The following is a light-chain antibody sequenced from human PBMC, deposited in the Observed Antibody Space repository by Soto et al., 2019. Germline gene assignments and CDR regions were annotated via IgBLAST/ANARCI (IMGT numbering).Light chain of an antibody. J-gene: IGKJ2*01. V-gene: IGKV3-11*01. CDR2: DAS. Sequence: EIVLTQSPATLSLSPGERATLSCRASQSVSSYLAWYQQKPGQAPRRLIYDASNSATGIPARSSGSGSGTDFTLTISSLAPEDFAVYYCQQRSNWPPYTFGQGTKLEIK. CDR3: QQRSNWPPYT. CDR1: QSVSSY.